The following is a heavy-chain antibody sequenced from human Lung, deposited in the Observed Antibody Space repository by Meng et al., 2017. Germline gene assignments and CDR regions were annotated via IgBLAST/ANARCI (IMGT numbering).Heavy chain of an antibody. V-gene: IGHV3-30*03. CDR1: GFTLSPHV. J-gene: IGHJ3*01. D-gene: IGHD2-8*01. Sequence: GGSLRLSCVASGFTLSPHVMHWVRQSPGKGLEWAADISQDGSIRMYPDSVRGRFTISRDNYDNTLYLHMDSLRVDDTTIYYCVREASPPNGGHGAFDVWGQGTMVTVSS. CDR2: ISQDGSIR. CDR3: VREASPPNGGHGAFDV.